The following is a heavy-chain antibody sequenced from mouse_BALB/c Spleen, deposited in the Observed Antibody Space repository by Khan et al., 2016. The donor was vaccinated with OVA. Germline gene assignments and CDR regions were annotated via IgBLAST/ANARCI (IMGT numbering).Heavy chain of an antibody. Sequence: QVRLQQSGPELVKPGASVRISCEASGYTFTTYYIHWVKQRPGQGLEWIGWIYPGYVHTECNEKFKGKASLTADKSSSTAYMQLSSLTSEDSAVYFCARSDSGTVFDYWGQGTTLTVSS. CDR1: GYTFTTYY. CDR3: ARSDSGTVFDY. CDR2: IYPGYVHT. D-gene: IGHD4-1*01. V-gene: IGHV1S56*01. J-gene: IGHJ2*01.